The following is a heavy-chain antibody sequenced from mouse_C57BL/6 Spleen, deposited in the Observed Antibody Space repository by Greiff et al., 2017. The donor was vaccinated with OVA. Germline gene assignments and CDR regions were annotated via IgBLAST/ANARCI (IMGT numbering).Heavy chain of an antibody. J-gene: IGHJ2*01. D-gene: IGHD1-1*01. V-gene: IGHV1-59*01. Sequence: QVQLQQPGAELVRPGTSVKLSCKASGYTFTSYWMHWVKQRPGQGLEWIGVIDPSDSYTNYNQKFKGKATLTVDTSSSTAYMQLSSLTSEDSAVYCCARGGITTVVADYWGQGTTLTVSS. CDR2: IDPSDSYT. CDR3: ARGGITTVVADY. CDR1: GYTFTSYW.